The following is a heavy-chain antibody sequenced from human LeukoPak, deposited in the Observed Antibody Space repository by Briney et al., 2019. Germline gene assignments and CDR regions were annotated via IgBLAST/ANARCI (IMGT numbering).Heavy chain of an antibody. D-gene: IGHD4-17*01. Sequence: PGGSLRLSCAASGFTFDDYGMSWVRQAPGKGLEWVSGINWNGGSTGYADSVKGRFTISRDNAKKSLYLQMNSLRAEDTAVYYCARHPYIDFGDYYYYMDVWGKGTTVTISS. CDR2: INWNGGST. J-gene: IGHJ6*03. CDR3: ARHPYIDFGDYYYYMDV. V-gene: IGHV3-20*04. CDR1: GFTFDDYG.